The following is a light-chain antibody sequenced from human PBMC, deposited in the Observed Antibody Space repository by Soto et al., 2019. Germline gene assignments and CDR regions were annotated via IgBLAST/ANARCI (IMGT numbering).Light chain of an antibody. Sequence: QSVLTQPASVSGSPGQSITISCTGTSSDVGKYNLVSWYQQHPGKAPKLMIYEGNKRPSGVSNRFSGSKSGNTASLTISGLQSEDEADYYCCSYAGGSTYVFGTATKLTVL. J-gene: IGLJ1*01. CDR2: EGN. V-gene: IGLV2-23*01. CDR3: CSYAGGSTYV. CDR1: SSDVGKYNL.